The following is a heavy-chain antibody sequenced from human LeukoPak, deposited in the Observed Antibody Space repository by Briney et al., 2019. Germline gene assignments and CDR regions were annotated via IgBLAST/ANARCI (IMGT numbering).Heavy chain of an antibody. CDR3: ASLRTHLAAAGTGFDP. Sequence: GESLKISCKGSGYSFTSYWIGWVRQMPGKGLEWMGIIYPGDSDTRYSPSFQGQVTISADKSISTAYLQWSSLKASDTAMYHCASLRTHLAAAGTGFDPWGQGTLVTVSS. CDR1: GYSFTSYW. CDR2: IYPGDSDT. D-gene: IGHD6-13*01. J-gene: IGHJ5*02. V-gene: IGHV5-51*01.